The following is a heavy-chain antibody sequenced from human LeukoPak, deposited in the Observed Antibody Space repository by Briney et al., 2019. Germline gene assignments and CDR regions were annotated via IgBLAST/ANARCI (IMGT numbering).Heavy chain of an antibody. Sequence: GGSLRLSCAASGFTFSTYGMHWVRQAPGKGLEWLAVISYDGNNEDYADSVKGRFTISRDNSKHTVYLQMNGLRPDDTAVYYCAKDEYSGSRYICYYGMDVWGQGTTVTVSS. CDR3: AKDEYSGSRYICYYGMDV. V-gene: IGHV3-30*18. CDR1: GFTFSTYG. D-gene: IGHD3-16*02. CDR2: ISYDGNNE. J-gene: IGHJ6*02.